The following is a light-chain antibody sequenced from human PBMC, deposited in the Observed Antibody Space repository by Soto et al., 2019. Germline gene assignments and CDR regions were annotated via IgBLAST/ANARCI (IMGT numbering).Light chain of an antibody. CDR1: GSDVGGYDY. V-gene: IGLV2-14*01. Sequence: QSALTQPASVSGSPGQSITISCTGTGSDVGGYDYVSWYQQHPGKAPKLMISEVSNRPSGVSNRFSGSKSGNTASLTISGLQAEDGADYYCTSYTSSNTLVFGTGTKVTVL. CDR3: TSYTSSNTLV. J-gene: IGLJ1*01. CDR2: EVS.